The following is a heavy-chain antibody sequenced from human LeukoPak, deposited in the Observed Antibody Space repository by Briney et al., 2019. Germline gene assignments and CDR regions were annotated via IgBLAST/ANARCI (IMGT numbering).Heavy chain of an antibody. V-gene: IGHV4-34*01. J-gene: IGHJ6*03. D-gene: IGHD3-3*01. CDR1: GGSFSGYY. Sequence: SETLSLTCAVYGGSFSGYYWSWIRQPPGKGLEWIGEINHSGSTNYNPSLKSRVTISVDTSKNQFSLKLSSVTAADTAVYYCARARHVNSYYDFWSGYYYYMDVWGKGTTVTVSS. CDR3: ARARHVNSYYDFWSGYYYYMDV. CDR2: INHSGST.